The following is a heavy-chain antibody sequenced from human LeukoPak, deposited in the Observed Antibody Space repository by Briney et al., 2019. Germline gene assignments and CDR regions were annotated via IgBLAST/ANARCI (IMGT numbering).Heavy chain of an antibody. J-gene: IGHJ3*02. V-gene: IGHV3-21*04. CDR1: GFTFSSYS. D-gene: IGHD5-18*01. CDR2: ISSSSSYI. CDR3: AKRINVGIQLWPRGAFDI. Sequence: GGTLRLSCAASGFTFSSYSMNWVRQAPGKGLEWVSSISSSSSYIYYADSVKGRFTISRDNAKNSLYLQMNSLRAEDTAVYYCAKRINVGIQLWPRGAFDIWGQGTMVTVSS.